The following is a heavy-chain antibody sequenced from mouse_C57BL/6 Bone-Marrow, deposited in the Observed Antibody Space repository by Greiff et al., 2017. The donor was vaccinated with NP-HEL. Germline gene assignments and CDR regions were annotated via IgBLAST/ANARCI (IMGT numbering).Heavy chain of an antibody. Sequence: VHLVESGAELVRPGASVTLSCKASGYTFTDYEMHWVKQTPVHGLEWIGAIDPETGGTAYNQKFKGKAILTADKSSSTAYMELRSLTSEDSAVYYCTRWGLGDYWGQGTTLTVSS. CDR2: IDPETGGT. D-gene: IGHD4-1*01. J-gene: IGHJ2*01. V-gene: IGHV1-15*01. CDR1: GYTFTDYE. CDR3: TRWGLGDY.